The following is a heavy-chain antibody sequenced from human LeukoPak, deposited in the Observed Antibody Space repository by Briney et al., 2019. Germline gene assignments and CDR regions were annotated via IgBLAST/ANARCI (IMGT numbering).Heavy chain of an antibody. V-gene: IGHV1-69*13. D-gene: IGHD3-10*01. Sequence: ASVKVSCKASGGTFSSYAISWVRQAPGQGLEWMGGIIPIFGTANYAQRFQGRVTITADESTSTAYMELSSLRSEDTAVHYCARVEPDYGSGSQPDYWGQGTLVTVSS. CDR1: GGTFSSYA. CDR3: ARVEPDYGSGSQPDY. CDR2: IIPIFGTA. J-gene: IGHJ4*02.